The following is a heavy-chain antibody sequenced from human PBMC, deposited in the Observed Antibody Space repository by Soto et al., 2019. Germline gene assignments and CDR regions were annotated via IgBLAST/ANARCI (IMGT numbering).Heavy chain of an antibody. Sequence: SETLSLTCTVSGGSISSYYWSWIRQPPGKGLEWIGYIYYSGSTNYNPSLKSRVTISVDTSKNQFSLKLSSVTAADTAVYYCARDRSSSGLYYYGMDVWGQGTTVTVSS. CDR3: ARDRSSSGLYYYGMDV. CDR2: IYYSGST. V-gene: IGHV4-59*01. CDR1: GGSISSYY. J-gene: IGHJ6*02. D-gene: IGHD6-19*01.